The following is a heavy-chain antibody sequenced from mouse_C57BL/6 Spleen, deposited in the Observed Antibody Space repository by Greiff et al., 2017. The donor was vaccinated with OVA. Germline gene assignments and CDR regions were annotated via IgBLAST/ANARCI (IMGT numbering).Heavy chain of an antibody. D-gene: IGHD2-5*01. Sequence: VKLQQPGAELVMPGASVKLSCKASGYTFTSYWMHWVKQRPGQGLEWIGEIDPSDSYTNYNQKFKGKSTLTVDKSSSTAYMQLSSLTSEDSAVYYCARKDYNSNPAYWGQGTTLTVSA. V-gene: IGHV1-69*01. CDR1: GYTFTSYW. CDR2: IDPSDSYT. CDR3: ARKDYNSNPAY. J-gene: IGHJ2*01.